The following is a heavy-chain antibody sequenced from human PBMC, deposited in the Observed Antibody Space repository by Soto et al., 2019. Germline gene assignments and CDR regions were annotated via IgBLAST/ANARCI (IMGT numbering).Heavy chain of an antibody. D-gene: IGHD2-15*01. CDR2: IIPMFGTA. CDR1: GGTFSTNG. Sequence: QVQLLQSGAEVKRPGSSVRVSCKASGGTFSTNGINWVRQAPGQGLEWMGGIIPMFGTANYAQKFQGRVTITADKSTITVYMDLSSLRSEDTATYYCARRPSLYCSGGGCYSGDYSGLDVWGQGTTVTVSS. CDR3: ARRPSLYCSGGGCYSGDYSGLDV. V-gene: IGHV1-69*06. J-gene: IGHJ6*02.